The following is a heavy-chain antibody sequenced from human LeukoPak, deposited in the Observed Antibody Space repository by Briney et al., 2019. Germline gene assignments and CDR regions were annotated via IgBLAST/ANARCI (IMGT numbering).Heavy chain of an antibody. V-gene: IGHV4-59*12. CDR2: IYYSGST. D-gene: IGHD6-13*01. CDR3: RIAAAGTDWYFDL. Sequence: SETLSLTCTVSGGSISSYYWSWIRQPPGKGLEWIGYIYYSGSTNYNPSLKSRVTISVDTSKNQFSLKLSSVTAADTAVYYCRIAAAGTDWYFDLWGRGTLVTVSS. CDR1: GGSISSYY. J-gene: IGHJ2*01.